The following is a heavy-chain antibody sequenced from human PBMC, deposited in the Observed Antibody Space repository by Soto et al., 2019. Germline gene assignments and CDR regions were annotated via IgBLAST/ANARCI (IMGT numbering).Heavy chain of an antibody. CDR2: ISDYNGKT. D-gene: IGHD3-10*01. V-gene: IGHV1-18*01. CDR3: AREGYQSVSGTYSPPRDYAVDS. J-gene: IGHJ6*02. Sequence: QVQLVQSGSEVKKPGALVKVSCKTSGYRFTDYGISWVRQAPGQGLEWMGWISDYNGKTNYAQKLRGRIFMTTDTSTRPASLALRSVGSDDTAVYFSAREGYQSVSGTYSPPRDYAVDSWGQGTTVTVSS. CDR1: GYRFTDYG.